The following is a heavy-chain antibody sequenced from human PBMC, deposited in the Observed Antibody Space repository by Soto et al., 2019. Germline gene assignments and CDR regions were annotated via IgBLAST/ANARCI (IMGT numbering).Heavy chain of an antibody. D-gene: IGHD6-13*01. CDR3: ASSTSRVDAFDI. CDR2: INPSGGST. J-gene: IGHJ3*02. V-gene: IGHV1-46*01. CDR1: GYTFTSYY. Sequence: QVQLVQSGAEVKKPGASVKVSCKASGYTFTSYYMHWVRQAPGQGLEWMGIINPSGGSTSYAQKFQGRVTMTRDTSTSTVYMELSSLRSEDTAVYYFASSTSRVDAFDIWGQGTMVTVSS.